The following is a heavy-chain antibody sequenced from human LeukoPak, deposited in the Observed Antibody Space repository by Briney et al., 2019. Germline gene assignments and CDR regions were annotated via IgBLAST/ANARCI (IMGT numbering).Heavy chain of an antibody. CDR3: ARDPSSIAAAGTSDGI. Sequence: SETLSLTCTVSGGSISSGGYYWSWIRQPPGKGLEWIGYIYHSGSTYYNPSLKSRVTISVDRSKNQFSLKLSSVTAEDTAVYYCARDPSSIAAAGTSDGIWGQGTMVTVSS. J-gene: IGHJ3*02. D-gene: IGHD6-13*01. V-gene: IGHV4-30-2*01. CDR2: IYHSGST. CDR1: GGSISSGGYY.